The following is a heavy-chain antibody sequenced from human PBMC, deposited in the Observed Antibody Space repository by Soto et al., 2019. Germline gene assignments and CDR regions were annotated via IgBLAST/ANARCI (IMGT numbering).Heavy chain of an antibody. J-gene: IGHJ4*02. V-gene: IGHV4-30-2*01. Sequence: QLQLQESGSGLVKPSQTLSLTCAVSGGSISSGGYSWSWIRQPPGKGLEWIGYIYHSGSTHYNPSLKSRVTLSVDRSKNQFSLKLSSVTAADTAVYYCARGEVEYGDYVPYYFDYWGQGTLVTVSS. CDR2: IYHSGST. CDR1: GGSISSGGYS. D-gene: IGHD4-17*01. CDR3: ARGEVEYGDYVPYYFDY.